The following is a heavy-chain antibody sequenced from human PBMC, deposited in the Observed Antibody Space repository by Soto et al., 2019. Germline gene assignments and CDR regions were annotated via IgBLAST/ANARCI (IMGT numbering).Heavy chain of an antibody. Sequence: SVKVSCRASCYTFTSYGISWVRQAPGQGLECMGWISAYNGNTNYAQKLQGRVTMTTDTSTSTAYMELRSLRSDDTAVYYCARDLTDSSSRYSGWYGGYYYYGMDVWGQGTTVTVSS. CDR1: CYTFTSYG. J-gene: IGHJ6*02. CDR2: ISAYNGNT. V-gene: IGHV1-18*04. D-gene: IGHD6-13*01. CDR3: ARDLTDSSSRYSGWYGGYYYYGMDV.